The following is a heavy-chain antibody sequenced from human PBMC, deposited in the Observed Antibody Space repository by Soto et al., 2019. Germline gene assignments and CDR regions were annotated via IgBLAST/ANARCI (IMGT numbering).Heavy chain of an antibody. CDR3: ARALGYTYGHLPIDY. V-gene: IGHV4-31*03. Sequence: SETLSLTCTVSGGSISSGGYYWSWIRQHPGKGLEWIGYIYYSGSTYYNPSLKSRVTISVDTPKNQFSLKLSSVTAADTALYYCARALGYTYGHLPIDYWGQGILVTVSS. J-gene: IGHJ4*02. CDR1: GGSISSGGYY. D-gene: IGHD5-18*01. CDR2: IYYSGST.